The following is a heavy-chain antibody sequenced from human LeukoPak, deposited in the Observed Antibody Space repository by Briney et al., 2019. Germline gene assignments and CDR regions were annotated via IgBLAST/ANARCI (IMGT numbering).Heavy chain of an antibody. CDR3: AKEDYYDSSGYYPLGY. J-gene: IGHJ4*02. V-gene: IGHV3-23*01. Sequence: GGSLRLSCAASGFTFSNYWMTWVRQSPEKGLEWVSAISDSGGSTYYADSVKGRFTISRDNSKNTLYLQMNSLRAEDAAVYYCAKEDYYDSSGYYPLGYWGQGTLVTVSS. CDR2: ISDSGGST. CDR1: GFTFSNYW. D-gene: IGHD3-22*01.